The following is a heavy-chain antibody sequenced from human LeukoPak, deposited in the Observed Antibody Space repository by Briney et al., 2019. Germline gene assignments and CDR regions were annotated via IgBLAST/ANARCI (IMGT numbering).Heavy chain of an antibody. Sequence: TGGSLRLSCAASGFTFGDYAMHWVRHAPGKGLEWVSLISWDASTTYYADSVKGRFTISRDNSKNSLYLQMDSLRAEDTAFYYCAKDKGAATVLGFDYWGQGTLVTVSS. V-gene: IGHV3-43D*03. CDR2: ISWDASTT. J-gene: IGHJ4*02. D-gene: IGHD6-13*01. CDR1: GFTFGDYA. CDR3: AKDKGAATVLGFDY.